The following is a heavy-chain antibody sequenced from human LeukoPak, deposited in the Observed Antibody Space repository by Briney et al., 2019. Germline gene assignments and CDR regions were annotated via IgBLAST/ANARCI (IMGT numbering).Heavy chain of an antibody. D-gene: IGHD5-18*01. Sequence: SETLSLTCTVSGGSISGAYIYWSWILQSAGQGLDWIGRIYNSGSTSYNPSLESRVTISIDTSKNQFSLELSSVTAADTAVYYCAREGNPGGNNYGHCPDYWGQGTLVTVSS. J-gene: IGHJ4*02. V-gene: IGHV4-61*02. CDR1: GGSISGAYIY. CDR2: IYNSGST. CDR3: AREGNPGGNNYGHCPDY.